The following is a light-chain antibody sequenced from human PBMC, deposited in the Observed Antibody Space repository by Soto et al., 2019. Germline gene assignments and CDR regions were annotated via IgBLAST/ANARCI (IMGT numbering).Light chain of an antibody. Sequence: QSVLTQSSSASASLGSSVKLTCILSSGHSNYIIAWHQQQPGKAPRFLMTLDRSGSYNRGSGVPDRFSGSSSGADRYLTISNLQFEDEGDYYCETWYSNTHKVFGGGTNLTVL. CDR1: SGHSNYI. V-gene: IGLV4-60*02. CDR3: ETWYSNTHKV. CDR2: LDRSGSY. J-gene: IGLJ3*02.